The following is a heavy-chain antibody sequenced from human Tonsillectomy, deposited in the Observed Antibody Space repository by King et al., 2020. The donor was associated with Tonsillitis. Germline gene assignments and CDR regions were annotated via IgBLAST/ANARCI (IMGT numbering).Heavy chain of an antibody. CDR3: ARAQAPTDYYYYYMAG. CDR2: IYDSGST. Sequence: QLQESGPGLVKPSQTLSLTCTVSGGSISSGGYYWSWIRQHPGKGLEWIGYIYDSGSTYYNPSLKSRVTISVDTSKNQFSLKLRAVTAAATAVYYCARAQAPTDYYYYYMAGWGKGTTVTVSS. V-gene: IGHV4-31*03. CDR1: GGSISSGGYY. D-gene: IGHD4-17*01. J-gene: IGHJ6*03.